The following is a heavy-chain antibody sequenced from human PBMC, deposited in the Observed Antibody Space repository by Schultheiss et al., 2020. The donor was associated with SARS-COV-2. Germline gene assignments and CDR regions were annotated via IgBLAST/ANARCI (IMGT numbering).Heavy chain of an antibody. Sequence: GGSLRLSCAASGFTFSSYAMSWVRQAPGKGLEWVAVISYDGSNKYYADSVKGRFTISRDNSKNTLYLQMNSLRAEDTAVYYCAKDTSIAAAGTPGYFDYWGQGTLVTVSS. CDR3: AKDTSIAAAGTPGYFDY. V-gene: IGHV3-30*18. D-gene: IGHD6-13*01. J-gene: IGHJ4*02. CDR2: ISYDGSNK. CDR1: GFTFSSYA.